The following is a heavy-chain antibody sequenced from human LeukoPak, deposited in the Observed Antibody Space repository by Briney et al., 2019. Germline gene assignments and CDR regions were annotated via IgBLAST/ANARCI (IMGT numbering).Heavy chain of an antibody. D-gene: IGHD5-18*01. Sequence: PSETLSLTCTVSGGSVSINSYYWGWIRQPPGKGLEWIGNIYYSGITYYNPSLKRRVTIFVSTSTNQFSLKLSSVTAADTAVYYCAREVGRGHTFGSNYWGQGTLVTVSS. CDR2: IYYSGIT. J-gene: IGHJ4*02. CDR3: AREVGRGHTFGSNY. V-gene: IGHV4-39*02. CDR1: GGSVSINSYY.